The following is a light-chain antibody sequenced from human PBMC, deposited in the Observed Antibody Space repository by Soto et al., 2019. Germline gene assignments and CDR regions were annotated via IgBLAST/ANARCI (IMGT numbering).Light chain of an antibody. J-gene: IGLJ1*01. CDR2: EGS. Sequence: QSALTQPASVSGSPGQSITISCTGTSSDVGSYNLVSWYQQHPGKAPKLMIYEGSKRPSGVSNRFSGSKSGNTASLTISGRRAEDEADYYCCSYTGTSTWVFGTGTKLTVL. CDR3: CSYTGTSTWV. V-gene: IGLV2-23*01. CDR1: SSDVGSYNL.